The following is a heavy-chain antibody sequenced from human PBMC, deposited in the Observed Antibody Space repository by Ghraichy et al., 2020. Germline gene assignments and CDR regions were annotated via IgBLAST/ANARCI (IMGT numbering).Heavy chain of an antibody. CDR2: TYHSGST. CDR1: GYSISSGYY. J-gene: IGHJ4*02. D-gene: IGHD3-10*01. Sequence: SETLSLTCTVSGYSISSGYYWGWIRHPPGKGLEWIASTYHSGSTSYNPSLKSRVTISVDTSKNQFSLNLNSVTAADTAVYYCARDSGFGVFYFDPWGPGTLITVSS. CDR3: ARDSGFGVFYFDP. V-gene: IGHV4-38-2*02.